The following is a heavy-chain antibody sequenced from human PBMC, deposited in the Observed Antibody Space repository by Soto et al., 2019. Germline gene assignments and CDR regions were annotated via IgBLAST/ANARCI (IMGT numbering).Heavy chain of an antibody. Sequence: PSETLSLTCTVSGGSISSSSYYWGWIRQPPGKGLEWIGSIYYSGSTYYNPSLKSRVTISVDTSKNQFSLKLSSVTAADTAVYYCARPSRKDSNNWFDPWGQGTLVTVS. V-gene: IGHV4-39*01. D-gene: IGHD4-4*01. CDR1: GGSISSSSYY. J-gene: IGHJ5*02. CDR3: ARPSRKDSNNWFDP. CDR2: IYYSGST.